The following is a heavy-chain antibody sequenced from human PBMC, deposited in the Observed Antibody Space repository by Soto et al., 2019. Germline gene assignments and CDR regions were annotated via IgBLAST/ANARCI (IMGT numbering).Heavy chain of an antibody. J-gene: IGHJ6*02. V-gene: IGHV3-23*01. CDR3: AKETLGGGWYYYVMKF. CDR2: ISGSGGST. Sequence: GGSLTLSCAASGFTFSSYAMSWVRQAPGKGLEWVSAISGSGGSTYYADSVKGRFTISRDNSKNTLYLQMNSLRAEDTAVYYWAKETLGGGWYYYVMKFWGQGTTVPFSS. CDR1: GFTFSSYA. D-gene: IGHD2-15*01.